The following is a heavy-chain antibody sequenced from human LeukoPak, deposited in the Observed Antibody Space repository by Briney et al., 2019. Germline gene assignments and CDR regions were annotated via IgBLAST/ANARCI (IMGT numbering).Heavy chain of an antibody. CDR1: GGSISNSGYY. V-gene: IGHV4-39*01. CDR3: TSRTYYYGMDV. Sequence: SETLSLTCTVSGGSISNSGYYWGWIRQPPGKGLEWIGHIYYGGSTYYNSSLKSRITISVDTSQNQFSLKLSSVTAADTAVYYCTSRTYYYGMDVWGQGTTVTVSS. CDR2: IYYGGST. D-gene: IGHD2-2*01. J-gene: IGHJ6*02.